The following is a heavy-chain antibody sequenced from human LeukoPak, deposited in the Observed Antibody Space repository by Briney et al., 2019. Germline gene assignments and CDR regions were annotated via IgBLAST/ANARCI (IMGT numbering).Heavy chain of an antibody. J-gene: IGHJ4*02. CDR3: ARDLAAAGLDY. Sequence: GASVKVSCKASGYIFNSCSIHWVRQAPGQRLEWMGWINAGNGNTKYSQKFQGRVTITRDTSASTAYMELSSLRSEDTAVYYCARDLAAAGLDYWGQGTLVTVSS. CDR2: INAGNGNT. V-gene: IGHV1-3*01. D-gene: IGHD6-13*01. CDR1: GYIFNSCS.